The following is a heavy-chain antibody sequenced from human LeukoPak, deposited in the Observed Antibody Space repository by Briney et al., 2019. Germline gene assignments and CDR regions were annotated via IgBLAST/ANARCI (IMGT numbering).Heavy chain of an antibody. CDR1: GFSVSSIY. D-gene: IGHD5-12*01. Sequence: GGYLCFSCAASGFSVSSIYISWVRQAPGKGLVWVLIIYTDGRTFHADSVRGRFTKSRDTSKNTLDLQMNSLRADDTAVYFCARDRHRYRGSNGDGDAFDIWGQGTKVTVSS. CDR2: IYTDGRT. J-gene: IGHJ3*02. V-gene: IGHV3-53*01. CDR3: ARDRHRYRGSNGDGDAFDI.